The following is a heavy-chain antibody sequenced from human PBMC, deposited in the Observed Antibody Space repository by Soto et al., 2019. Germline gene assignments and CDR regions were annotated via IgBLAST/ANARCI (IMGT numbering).Heavy chain of an antibody. Sequence: SETLSLTCTVSGGSISSGDYYWSWIRQPPGKGLEWIGYIYYSGSTYYNPSLKSRVTISVDTSKNQFSLKLSSVTAADTAVYYCARQDTAMVTWFDPWGQGTLVTAPQ. CDR3: ARQDTAMVTWFDP. D-gene: IGHD5-18*01. CDR2: IYYSGST. CDR1: GGSISSGDYY. V-gene: IGHV4-30-4*01. J-gene: IGHJ5*02.